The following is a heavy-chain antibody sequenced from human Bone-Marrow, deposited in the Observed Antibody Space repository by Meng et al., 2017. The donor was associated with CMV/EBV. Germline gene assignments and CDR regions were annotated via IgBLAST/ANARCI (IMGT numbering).Heavy chain of an antibody. CDR1: GGSISSSSYY. D-gene: IGHD3-22*01. V-gene: IGHV3-11*04. CDR3: ARGGGYYYDSSGYSY. Sequence: LSLTCTVSGGSISSSSYYWGWIRQPPGKGLEWVSYISSSSSTIYYADSVKGRFTISRDNAKNSLYLQMNSLRSEDTAVYYCARGGGYYYDSSGYSYWGQGTLVTVSS. J-gene: IGHJ4*02. CDR2: ISSSSSTI.